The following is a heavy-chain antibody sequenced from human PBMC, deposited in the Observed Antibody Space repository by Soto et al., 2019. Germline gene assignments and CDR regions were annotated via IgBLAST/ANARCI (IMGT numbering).Heavy chain of an antibody. CDR2: IYPGDSDT. CDR1: GYSFTSYW. CDR3: ARGIVAGYYYYYGMDV. J-gene: IGHJ6*02. V-gene: IGHV5-51*01. D-gene: IGHD6-19*01. Sequence: GESLKISCNGSGYSFTSYWIGWVRQMPGKGLEWMGIIYPGDSDTRYSPSFQGQVTISADKSISTAYLQWSSLKASDTAMYYCARGIVAGYYYYYGMDVWGQGTTVTVSS.